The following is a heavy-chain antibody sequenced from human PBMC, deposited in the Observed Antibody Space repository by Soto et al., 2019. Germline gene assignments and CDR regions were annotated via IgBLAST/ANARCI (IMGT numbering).Heavy chain of an antibody. J-gene: IGHJ3*02. CDR3: ARVSLSSDAFDI. CDR2: IYYSGST. Sequence: QVQLQESGPGLVKPSETLSLTCTVSGGSASSGSYYWSWIRQPPGKGLEWIGYIYYSGSTNYNPSLKSRVTISVDTSKNQFSLKLSSVTAADTAVYYCARVSLSSDAFDIWGQGTMVTVSS. V-gene: IGHV4-61*01. CDR1: GGSASSGSYY.